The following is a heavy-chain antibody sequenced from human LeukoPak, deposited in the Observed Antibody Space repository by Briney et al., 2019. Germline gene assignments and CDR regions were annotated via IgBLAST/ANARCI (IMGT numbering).Heavy chain of an antibody. CDR2: INDDGRRT. J-gene: IGHJ4*02. D-gene: IGHD4-17*01. Sequence: GGALRLSCATSGFTFTTYIISWGCQALGEGLGGGSRINDDGRRTSFADSVKGRFTISRDNAKNTLYLQMNSLRAEATAVYYCARVRWRGLSYFDYWGQGTLVTVSS. CDR1: GFTFTTYI. V-gene: IGHV3-74*01. CDR3: ARVRWRGLSYFDY.